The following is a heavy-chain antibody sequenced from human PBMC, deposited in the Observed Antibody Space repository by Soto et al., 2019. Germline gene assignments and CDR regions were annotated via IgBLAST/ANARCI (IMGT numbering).Heavy chain of an antibody. Sequence: SETLSLTCTVSGGSISGYYWSWIRQPPGKGLEWIGYIYYSGSTNYNPSLKSRVTISVDTSKNQFSLKLNSVTAADTAVYYCASTGTPASGYYYFYMDVWGKGTTVT. V-gene: IGHV4-59*01. CDR2: IYYSGST. D-gene: IGHD4-4*01. CDR1: GGSISGYY. J-gene: IGHJ6*03. CDR3: ASTGTPASGYYYFYMDV.